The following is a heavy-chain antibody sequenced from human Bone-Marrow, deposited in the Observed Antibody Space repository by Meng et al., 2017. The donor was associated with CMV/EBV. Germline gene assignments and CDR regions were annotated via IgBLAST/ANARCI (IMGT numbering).Heavy chain of an antibody. D-gene: IGHD4-17*01. CDR2: ISYDGSNK. J-gene: IGHJ6*02. CDR3: ARAVDYGDFVGVYYYGMDV. CDR1: GFTFSSYA. Sequence: GGSLRLSCAASGFTFSSYAMHWVRQAPGKGLEWVAVISYDGSNKYYADSVKGRFTISRDNSQNTLYLQMNSLRAEDTAVYYCARAVDYGDFVGVYYYGMDVWGQGTTVTISS. V-gene: IGHV3-30*04.